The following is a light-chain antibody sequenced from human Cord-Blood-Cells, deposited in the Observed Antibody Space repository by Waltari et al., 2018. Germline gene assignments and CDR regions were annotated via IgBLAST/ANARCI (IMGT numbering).Light chain of an antibody. J-gene: IGLJ2*01. V-gene: IGLV4-69*01. CDR2: LNSDGSH. Sequence: QLVLTQSPSASASLGASVKPTCTLSSGHSSYAIASHQQQPEKGPRYLMKLNSDGSHSKGAGFPDRFSGSSSGAERYLALPSLQSEDGAYYCCQTGGAGIGVVFGGGAKLT. CDR1: SGHSSYA. CDR3: QTGGAGIGVV.